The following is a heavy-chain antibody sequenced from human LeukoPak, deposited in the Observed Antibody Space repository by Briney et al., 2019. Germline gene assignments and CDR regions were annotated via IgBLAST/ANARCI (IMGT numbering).Heavy chain of an antibody. Sequence: PGGSLRLSCAASGFTFSDYYMSWIRQAPGKGLEWVSYISSSGSTIYYADSVKGRFTISRDNAKNSLYLQMNSLRAEDTAVYYCARSSLTAARPSSYWGQGTLVTVSS. D-gene: IGHD6-6*01. CDR3: ARSSLTAARPSSY. J-gene: IGHJ4*02. V-gene: IGHV3-11*01. CDR1: GFTFSDYY. CDR2: ISSSGSTI.